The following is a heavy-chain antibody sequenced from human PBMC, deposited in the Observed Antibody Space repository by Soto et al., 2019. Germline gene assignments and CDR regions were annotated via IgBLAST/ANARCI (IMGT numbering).Heavy chain of an antibody. D-gene: IGHD6-19*01. CDR2: IFPGDSDT. V-gene: IGHV5-51*01. J-gene: IGHJ3*02. CDR3: ARFLGIAVAGTGDAFDI. CDR1: GYTFTNYW. Sequence: GESLKISCKAIGYTFTNYWIGWVRQTPGKGLEWMGIIFPGDSDTRYNPSFEGQVTVSADESISTAYLQWSSLKASDTAMYYCARFLGIAVAGTGDAFDIWGQGTMVTV.